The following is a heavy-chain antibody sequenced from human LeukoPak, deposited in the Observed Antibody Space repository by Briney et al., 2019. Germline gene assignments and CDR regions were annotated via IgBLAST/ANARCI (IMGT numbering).Heavy chain of an antibody. J-gene: IGHJ4*02. CDR1: GFTFSSYW. D-gene: IGHD3-3*01. V-gene: IGHV3-74*01. Sequence: RTGGSLRLSCAASGFTFSSYWMHWVRQAPGKGLVWVSRIKSDGSSTTYADSVKGRFTISRDNAKNTLYLQMNSLRAEDTAVYYCARDRVLDYCGQGTLVTVSS. CDR2: IKSDGSST. CDR3: ARDRVLDY.